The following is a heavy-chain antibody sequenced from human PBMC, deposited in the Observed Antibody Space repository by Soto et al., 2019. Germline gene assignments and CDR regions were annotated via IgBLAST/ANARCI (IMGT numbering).Heavy chain of an antibody. D-gene: IGHD4-4*01. J-gene: IGHJ6*03. CDR1: GVTFSDYW. Sequence: GGSLRLSCAASGVTFSDYWMTWVRQAPGKGLEWVANIKEDGSQKYYVDSVKGRFTISRDNARNSLFLQMNSLTAEDTAVYYCARMADTPSARGYSNDMDVWGKGTTVTVSS. CDR2: IKEDGSQK. V-gene: IGHV3-7*01. CDR3: ARMADTPSARGYSNDMDV.